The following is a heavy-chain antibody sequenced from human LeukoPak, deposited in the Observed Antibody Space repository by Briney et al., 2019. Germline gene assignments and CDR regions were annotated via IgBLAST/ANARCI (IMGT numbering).Heavy chain of an antibody. V-gene: IGHV4-4*02. D-gene: IGHD3-22*01. CDR1: GGSISSSNW. CDR2: IYHSGST. CDR3: ARVVYASSGYFFDY. J-gene: IGHJ4*02. Sequence: SGTLSLTCSVSGGSISSSNWWSWVRQPPGKGLEWIGEIYHSGSTNYNPSLKSRVTISVDKSKNQFSLKLSSVTAADTAVYYCARVVYASSGYFFDYWGQGTLVTVSS.